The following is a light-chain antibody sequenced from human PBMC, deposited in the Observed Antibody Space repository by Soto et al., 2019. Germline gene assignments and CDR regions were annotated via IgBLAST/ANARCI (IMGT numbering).Light chain of an antibody. CDR2: GAS. CDR3: QQYNNWWT. Sequence: EIVMTQSPATPSVSPGERATLSCRASQSVSSNLAWYQQKPGQAPGLLIYGASTRATGIPARFSGSGSGTEFTLTISSLQSEDFAVYYCQQYNNWWTFGQGTKVDIK. V-gene: IGKV3-15*01. CDR1: QSVSSN. J-gene: IGKJ1*01.